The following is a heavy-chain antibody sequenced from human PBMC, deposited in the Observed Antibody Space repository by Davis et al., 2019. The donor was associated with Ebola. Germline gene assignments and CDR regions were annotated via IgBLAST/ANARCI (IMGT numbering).Heavy chain of an antibody. D-gene: IGHD3-22*01. Sequence: GGSLRLSCAASGFTFTNVWMNWVRQAPGKGLEWVSSISSSSSYIYYAASVKGRFTISRDNAKNSLYLQMNSLRAEDTAVYYCARDTYYDSSGYEPWDYWGQGTLVTVSS. J-gene: IGHJ4*02. CDR3: ARDTYYDSSGYEPWDY. CDR1: GFTFTNVW. CDR2: ISSSSSYI. V-gene: IGHV3-21*01.